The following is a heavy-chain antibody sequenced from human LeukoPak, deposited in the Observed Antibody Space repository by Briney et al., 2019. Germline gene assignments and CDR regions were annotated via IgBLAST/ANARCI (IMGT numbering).Heavy chain of an antibody. Sequence: SGGSLRLSCAASGFTFDDYAMHWVRQAPGKGLEWVSGISWNSGSIGYADSVKGRFTISRDNAKNSLYLQMNSLRAEDMALYYCAKDIRIRDFWSGPGALDYWGQGTLVTVSS. V-gene: IGHV3-9*03. J-gene: IGHJ4*02. CDR2: ISWNSGSI. D-gene: IGHD3-3*01. CDR3: AKDIRIRDFWSGPGALDY. CDR1: GFTFDDYA.